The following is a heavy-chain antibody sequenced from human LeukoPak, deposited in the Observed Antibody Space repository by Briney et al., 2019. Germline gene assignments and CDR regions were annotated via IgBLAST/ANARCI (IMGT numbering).Heavy chain of an antibody. V-gene: IGHV3-49*04. CDR2: IRSKAYGGTT. Sequence: PGGSLRLSCTASGFTFGDYAMSWVRQAPGKGLEWVGFIRSKAYGGTTEYAASVKGRFTISRDDSKSIAYLQINSLKTEDTAVYYCTTEKCSGGSCYSWYYYYYMDVWGKGTTVTVSS. CDR3: TTEKCSGGSCYSWYYYYYMDV. CDR1: GFTFGDYA. J-gene: IGHJ6*03. D-gene: IGHD2-15*01.